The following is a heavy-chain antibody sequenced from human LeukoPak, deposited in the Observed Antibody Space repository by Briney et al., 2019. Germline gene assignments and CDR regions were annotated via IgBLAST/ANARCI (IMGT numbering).Heavy chain of an antibody. J-gene: IGHJ5*02. CDR3: AKSGGVRFDP. V-gene: IGHV3-21*04. CDR2: ISSSSYI. Sequence: PGGSLRLSCAASGFTFSSYSMNWVRQAPGKGLEWVSSISSSSYIYYAGSVKGRFTISRDNSKNTLYLQMNSLRGEDTAVYYCAKSGGVRFDPWGQGTLVTVSS. CDR1: GFTFSSYS. D-gene: IGHD3-16*01.